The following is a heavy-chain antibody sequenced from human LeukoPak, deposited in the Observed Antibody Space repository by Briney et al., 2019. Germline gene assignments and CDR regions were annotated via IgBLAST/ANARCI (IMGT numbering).Heavy chain of an antibody. J-gene: IGHJ4*02. D-gene: IGHD3-10*01. V-gene: IGHV3-20*04. CDR3: ARDVYYGSGSPRLDY. CDR1: GFTFDDYG. Sequence: PGGSLRLSCAASGFTFDDYGMSWVRQAPGKGLEWVSGINWNGGSTGYADSVKGRFTISRDNAKNSLYLQMNSLRAEDTAVYYCARDVYYGSGSPRLDYWGQGTLVTVSS. CDR2: INWNGGST.